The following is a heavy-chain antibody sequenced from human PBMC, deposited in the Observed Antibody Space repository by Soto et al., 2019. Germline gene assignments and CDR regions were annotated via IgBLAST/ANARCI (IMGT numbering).Heavy chain of an antibody. J-gene: IGHJ4*02. Sequence: LRLSCAASGFTFSDYYMSWIRQAPGKGLEWVSYISSSGSTIYYADSVKGRFTISRDNAKNSLYLQMNSLRAEDTAVYYCARAEGIVVVKMFDYWGQGTLVTVSS. D-gene: IGHD3-22*01. CDR1: GFTFSDYY. CDR3: ARAEGIVVVKMFDY. V-gene: IGHV3-11*01. CDR2: ISSSGSTI.